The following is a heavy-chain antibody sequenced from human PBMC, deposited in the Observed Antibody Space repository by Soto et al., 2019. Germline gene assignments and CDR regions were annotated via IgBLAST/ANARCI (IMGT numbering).Heavy chain of an antibody. CDR2: IWYDGSNK. J-gene: IGHJ6*02. CDR3: ARDRGLNIVVVPAAISRGGMDV. V-gene: IGHV3-33*01. Sequence: GGSLRLSCAASGFTFSIYGMHWVRHAPGKGLEWVAVIWYDGSNKYYADSVKGRFTISRDNSKNTLYLQMNSLRAEDTAVYYCARDRGLNIVVVPAAISRGGMDVWGQGTTVTVSS. CDR1: GFTFSIYG. D-gene: IGHD2-2*02.